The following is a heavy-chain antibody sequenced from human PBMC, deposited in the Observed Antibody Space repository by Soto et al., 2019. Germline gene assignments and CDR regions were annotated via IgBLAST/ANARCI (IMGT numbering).Heavy chain of an antibody. Sequence: LLESGGGLVQPGGSLRLSCAASGLSFSNYAMSWVRQAPGKGLEWVSALTGSGDTTYYADSVKARFTISRDNSKNTLYLQMTSLGADDTAVYYCAKGPCSGGACYGGEDVWGQGPTVTGSS. J-gene: IGHJ6*02. CDR3: AKGPCSGGACYGGEDV. CDR2: LTGSGDTT. D-gene: IGHD2-15*01. CDR1: GLSFSNYA. V-gene: IGHV3-23*01.